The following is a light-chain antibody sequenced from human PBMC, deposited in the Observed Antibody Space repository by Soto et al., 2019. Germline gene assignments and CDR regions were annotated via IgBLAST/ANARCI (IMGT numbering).Light chain of an antibody. Sequence: DIQMTQFPSTLSASVGDRVTITCRASQSISNWLAWHQLKPGKAPKLLIFKASTLESGVPSRFSGSGSGTEFTLTISSLQPDDSAIYYCQQYNTLVTFGGGTRWIS. J-gene: IGKJ4*01. V-gene: IGKV1-5*03. CDR2: KAS. CDR1: QSISNW. CDR3: QQYNTLVT.